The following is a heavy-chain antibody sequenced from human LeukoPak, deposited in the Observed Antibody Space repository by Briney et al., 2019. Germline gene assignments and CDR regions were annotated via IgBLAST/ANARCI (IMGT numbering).Heavy chain of an antibody. D-gene: IGHD6-13*01. CDR2: IRSKANSYAT. Sequence: GGSLRLSCAASGFTFSGSAMHWVRQASGKGLEWVGRIRSKANSYATAYAASVKGRFTISRDDSKNTAYLQMNSLKTEDTAVYYCTGHRGGAAAGKGYYGMDVWGQGTTVTVSS. V-gene: IGHV3-73*01. CDR3: TGHRGGAAAGKGYYGMDV. CDR1: GFTFSGSA. J-gene: IGHJ6*02.